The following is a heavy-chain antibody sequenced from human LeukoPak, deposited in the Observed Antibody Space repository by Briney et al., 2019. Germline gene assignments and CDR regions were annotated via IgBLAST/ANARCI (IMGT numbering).Heavy chain of an antibody. Sequence: GGSLRLSCAASGFTFSNYWMHWVRQAPGTGLVWVSRINSDGSSTNYADSVKGRFTISRDNANNTLHLQMNSLRAEDTAVYYCARVDLSYQSSGRTNNNFDLWGQGTLVTVSP. V-gene: IGHV3-74*01. CDR3: ARVDLSYQSSGRTNNNFDL. CDR2: INSDGSST. J-gene: IGHJ4*02. CDR1: GFTFSNYW. D-gene: IGHD3-10*01.